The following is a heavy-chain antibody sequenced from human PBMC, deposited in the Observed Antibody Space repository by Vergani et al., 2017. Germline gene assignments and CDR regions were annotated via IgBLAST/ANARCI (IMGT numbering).Heavy chain of an antibody. V-gene: IGHV3-15*01. J-gene: IGHJ4*02. CDR2: IKSKTDGGTT. CDR1: GFTFSNAW. CDR3: TPDFVYDYVWGSYRPY. Sequence: EVQLVESGGGLVKPGGSLRLSCAASGFTFSNAWMSWVRQAPGKGLEWVGRIKSKTDGGTTDYAAPVKGRFTISRDDSKNTLYLQMNSLKTEDTAVYYCTPDFVYDYVWGSYRPYWGQGTLVTVSS. D-gene: IGHD3-16*02.